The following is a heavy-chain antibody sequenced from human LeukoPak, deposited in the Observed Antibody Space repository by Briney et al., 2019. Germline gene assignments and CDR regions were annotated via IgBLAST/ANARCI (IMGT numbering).Heavy chain of an antibody. CDR3: ARDRLPGIAAARGWFDP. CDR2: IWYDGSNK. J-gene: IGHJ5*02. CDR1: GFTFSSYG. Sequence: GGSLRLSCAASGFTFSSYGMHWVGKAPGKGLEWVAVIWYDGSNKYYADSVKGRFTISRDNSKNTLYLQMNSLRAEDTAVYYCARDRLPGIAAARGWFDPWGQGTLVTVSS. V-gene: IGHV3-33*01. D-gene: IGHD6-13*01.